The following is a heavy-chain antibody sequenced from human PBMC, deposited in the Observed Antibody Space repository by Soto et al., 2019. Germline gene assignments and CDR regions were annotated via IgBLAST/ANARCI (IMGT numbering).Heavy chain of an antibody. CDR3: ARDSGITMVRGVNWFDP. D-gene: IGHD3-10*01. J-gene: IGHJ5*02. Sequence: QVQLVHSGAEVKKPGSSVKVSCKASGGTFSSYTISWVRQAPGQGLEWMGRIIPILGIANYAQKFQGRVTITADKSTSTAYMELSSLRSEDTAVYYCARDSGITMVRGVNWFDPWGQGTLVTVSS. CDR2: IIPILGIA. V-gene: IGHV1-69*04. CDR1: GGTFSSYT.